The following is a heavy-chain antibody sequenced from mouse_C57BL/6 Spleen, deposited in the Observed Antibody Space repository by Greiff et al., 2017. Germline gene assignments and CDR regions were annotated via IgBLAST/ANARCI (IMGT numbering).Heavy chain of an antibody. CDR3: TRYGNYGGFYAMDY. CDR2: IRNKANNHAT. J-gene: IGHJ4*01. D-gene: IGHD2-1*01. Sequence: EVKLMESGGGLVQPGGSMKLSCAASGFTFSDAWMDWVRQSPEKGLEWVAEIRNKANNHATYYAESVKGRFTISRDDSKSSVYLQMNSLRAEDTGIYYCTRYGNYGGFYAMDYWGQGTSVTVSS. CDR1: GFTFSDAW. V-gene: IGHV6-6*01.